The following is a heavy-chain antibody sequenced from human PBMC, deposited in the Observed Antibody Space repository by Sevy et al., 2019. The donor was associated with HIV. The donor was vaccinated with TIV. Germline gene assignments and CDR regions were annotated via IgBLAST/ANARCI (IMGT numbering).Heavy chain of an antibody. CDR1: GYTFTSYI. Sequence: ASVKVSCKTSGYTFTSYIISCVRQAPGQGLEWMGRISAYNGDTKYAQKLQGRVTMTTDTSTSTAYMELRSLKSDDTAVYYCARAPSGSQGPGQYFHHWGQGTLVTVSS. D-gene: IGHD1-26*01. CDR3: ARAPSGSQGPGQYFHH. CDR2: ISAYNGDT. V-gene: IGHV1-18*01. J-gene: IGHJ1*01.